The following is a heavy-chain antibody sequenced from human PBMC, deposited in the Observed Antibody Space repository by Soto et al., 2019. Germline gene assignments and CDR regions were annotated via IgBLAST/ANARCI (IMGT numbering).Heavy chain of an antibody. J-gene: IGHJ4*02. CDR3: ARGPNPYYFDY. Sequence: ASVKVSCKASGYTFTSYAMHWVRQAPGQRLEWMGWINAGNGNTKYSQKFQGRVTITRDTTASTAYMELSSLRSEDTAVYYCARGPNPYYFDYWGQGTLVTVSS. CDR2: INAGNGNT. V-gene: IGHV1-3*01. CDR1: GYTFTSYA.